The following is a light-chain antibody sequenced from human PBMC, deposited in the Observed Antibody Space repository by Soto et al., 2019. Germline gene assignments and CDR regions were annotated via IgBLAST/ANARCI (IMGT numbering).Light chain of an antibody. CDR2: GAS. J-gene: IGKJ1*01. Sequence: EIVMTQSPATLSLSPGERATLSCRASQSVSSNLVWYQQKPGQAPRLLIYGASSRATGIPDRFSGSGSGTDFTLTISRLEPEDFAVYYCQQYGSSPLWTFGQGTKVDIK. V-gene: IGKV3-20*01. CDR3: QQYGSSPLWT. CDR1: QSVSSN.